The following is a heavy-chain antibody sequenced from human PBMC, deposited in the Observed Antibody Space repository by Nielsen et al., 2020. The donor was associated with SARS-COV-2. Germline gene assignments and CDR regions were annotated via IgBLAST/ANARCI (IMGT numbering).Heavy chain of an antibody. Sequence: GGSLRLSCAASGFTFSDYYMSWIRQAPGKGLEWVAAILHYGGNVYHADSVKGRFTISRDNSRNTLYLQMNTLRPEDTAVYSCARDAYGDLIYGMDVWGRGTTVTVSS. CDR3: ARDAYGDLIYGMDV. J-gene: IGHJ6*02. D-gene: IGHD4-17*01. V-gene: IGHV3-30*03. CDR2: ILHYGGNV. CDR1: GFTFSDYY.